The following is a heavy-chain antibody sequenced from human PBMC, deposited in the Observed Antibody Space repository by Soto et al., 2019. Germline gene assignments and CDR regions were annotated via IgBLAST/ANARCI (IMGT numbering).Heavy chain of an antibody. CDR2: ISSSSSYI. V-gene: IGHV3-21*01. CDR1: GFTFSSYS. Sequence: PGGSLRLSCAASGFTFSSYSMNWVRQAPGKGLEWVSSISSSSSYIYYADSVKGRFTISRDNAKNSLYLQMNSLRAEDTAVYYCARSTSSGIVGATYDYWGQGTLVTVSS. CDR3: ARSTSSGIVGATYDY. J-gene: IGHJ4*02. D-gene: IGHD1-26*01.